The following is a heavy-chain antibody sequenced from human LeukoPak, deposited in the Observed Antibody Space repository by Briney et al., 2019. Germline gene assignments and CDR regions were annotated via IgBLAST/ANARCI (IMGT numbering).Heavy chain of an antibody. CDR3: ARRGDGGRSFDY. D-gene: IGHD4-23*01. CDR2: IYGGGST. V-gene: IGHV3-53*01. J-gene: IGHJ4*02. Sequence: GGSLTLFCAASGFTVRISHMLWVRQAPGKGLEWVSLIYGGGSTYYADSVKGRFTISRDNSKNTLYLQMNSLRAEDTAVYYCARRGDGGRSFDYWGQGTLVTVSS. CDR1: GFTVRISH.